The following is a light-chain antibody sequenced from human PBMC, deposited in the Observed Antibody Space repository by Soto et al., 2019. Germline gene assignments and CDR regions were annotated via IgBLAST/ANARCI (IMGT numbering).Light chain of an antibody. CDR1: SSDVGYYGY. Sequence: QSALTQPPSASGFPGQSVTISCTGTSSDVGYYGYVSWYQQHPGKAPKLVISEVAKRPSGVPDRVSASKSGSTASLTVSWLRAEDEADYYCSSYACSNNLVFGSGTKV. CDR3: SSYACSNNLV. CDR2: EVA. J-gene: IGLJ1*01. V-gene: IGLV2-8*01.